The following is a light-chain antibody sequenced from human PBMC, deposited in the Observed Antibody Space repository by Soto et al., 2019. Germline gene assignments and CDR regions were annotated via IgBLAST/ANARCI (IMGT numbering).Light chain of an antibody. V-gene: IGKV3-11*01. Sequence: EIVLTQSPATLSLSPGERATLSCRASQSVSSYLAWYQQKPGQAPRLLIYDASNRATGIPARFSGSGSGTDFTLGISCLEPEDFAVYYCQQRSNWLMYTFGQGTKLEIK. J-gene: IGKJ2*01. CDR1: QSVSSY. CDR3: QQRSNWLMYT. CDR2: DAS.